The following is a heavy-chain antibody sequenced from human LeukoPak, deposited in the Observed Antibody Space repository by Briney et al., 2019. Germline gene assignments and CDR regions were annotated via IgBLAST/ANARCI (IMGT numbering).Heavy chain of an antibody. CDR3: ARDGLTAVTTPIDY. Sequence: ASVKVSCKSSGYTFSTYGVSWVRQAPGQGLEWMGWISGNNGNTKYAQNLQGRVTMTADTSTSTAYMELRSVRSDDTAVYYCARDGLTAVTTPIDYWGQGTLVTVSS. CDR2: ISGNNGNT. CDR1: GYTFSTYG. V-gene: IGHV1-18*01. D-gene: IGHD4-17*01. J-gene: IGHJ4*02.